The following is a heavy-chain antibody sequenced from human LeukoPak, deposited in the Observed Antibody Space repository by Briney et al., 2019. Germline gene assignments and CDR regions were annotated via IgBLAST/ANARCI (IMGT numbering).Heavy chain of an antibody. CDR2: INPNSGGT. J-gene: IGHJ4*02. CDR1: GYTFIGYY. D-gene: IGHD6-25*01. Sequence: ASVRVSCKASGYTFIGYYMHWVRQAPGQGLEWMGWINPNSGGTNYAQKFQGWVTMTRDTSISTAYMELSRLGSDDTAVYYCARDLGYSSGVSDYWGQGTLVTVSS. V-gene: IGHV1-2*04. CDR3: ARDLGYSSGVSDY.